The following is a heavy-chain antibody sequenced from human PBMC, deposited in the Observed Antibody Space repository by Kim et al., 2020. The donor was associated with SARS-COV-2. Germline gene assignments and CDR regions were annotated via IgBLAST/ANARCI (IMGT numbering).Heavy chain of an antibody. J-gene: IGHJ5*02. CDR1: GFPFRTYG. CDR3: VRDKWHKDVAFFDP. Sequence: GGSLRLSCVASGFPFRTYGMHWVRQAPGKGLEWVAIIWHDGSQGYYADSVKGRFTISRDNSKNTLYLQMNSLRVEDTAMYYCVRDKWHKDVAFFDPWGQGARVTVST. CDR2: IWHDGSQG. D-gene: IGHD5-12*01. V-gene: IGHV3-33*01.